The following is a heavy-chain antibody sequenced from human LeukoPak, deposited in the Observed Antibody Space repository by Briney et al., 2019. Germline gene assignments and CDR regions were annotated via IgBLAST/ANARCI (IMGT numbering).Heavy chain of an antibody. D-gene: IGHD6-19*01. Sequence: PGGSLRLSCAASGFTFSGYAMSWVRQAPGESPEWVSALGSGGRGSHYADSVKGRFTICRDNSKNTLYLQMNSLRAEDTAVYFCARPGLAVAGTRWFDPWGQGTLVTVSS. J-gene: IGHJ5*02. CDR1: GFTFSGYA. CDR3: ARPGLAVAGTRWFDP. V-gene: IGHV3-23*01. CDR2: LGSGGRGS.